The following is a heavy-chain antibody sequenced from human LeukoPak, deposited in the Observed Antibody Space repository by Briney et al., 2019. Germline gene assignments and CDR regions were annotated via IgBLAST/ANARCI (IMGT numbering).Heavy chain of an antibody. Sequence: AGSLRLSCGASGFTFSRYVMSWVRQAPGKGLEWVSAIGGSGSRTYYADSVRGRFTISRDNSENTLFLQMNSLRAEDTAVYYCAKDLGRFGRPRFDPWGQGTLVTVSS. J-gene: IGHJ5*02. V-gene: IGHV3-23*01. CDR1: GFTFSRYV. D-gene: IGHD3-10*01. CDR3: AKDLGRFGRPRFDP. CDR2: IGGSGSRT.